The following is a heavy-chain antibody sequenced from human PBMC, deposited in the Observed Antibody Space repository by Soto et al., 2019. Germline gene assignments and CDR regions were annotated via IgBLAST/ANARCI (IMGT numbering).Heavy chain of an antibody. D-gene: IGHD6-13*01. CDR2: IYYSGST. CDR1: GVSISSYY. Sequence: PSETMSLTCTVSGVSISSYYWSWIRQPPGKGLEWIGYIYYSGSTNYNPSLKSRVTISVDTSKNQFSLKLSSVTAADTAVYYCARRYSSSFDYWGQGTLVTVS. V-gene: IGHV4-59*08. J-gene: IGHJ4*02. CDR3: ARRYSSSFDY.